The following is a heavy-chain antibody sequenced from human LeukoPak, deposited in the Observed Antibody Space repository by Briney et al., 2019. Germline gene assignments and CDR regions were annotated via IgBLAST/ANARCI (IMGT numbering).Heavy chain of an antibody. CDR3: ARTLYGSGSLPIDY. CDR2: IIPILGIA. Sequence: GASVKVSCTASGGTFSSYAISWVRQAPGQGLEWMGRIIPILGIANYAQKFQGRVTITADKSTSTAYMELSSLRSEDTAVYYCARTLYGSGSLPIDYWGQGTLVTVSS. J-gene: IGHJ4*02. CDR1: GGTFSSYA. D-gene: IGHD3-10*01. V-gene: IGHV1-69*04.